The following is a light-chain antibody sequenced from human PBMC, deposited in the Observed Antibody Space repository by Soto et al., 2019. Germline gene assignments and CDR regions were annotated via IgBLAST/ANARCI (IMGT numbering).Light chain of an antibody. V-gene: IGLV2-14*01. CDR2: EVR. CDR3: SSYTTKITIV. Sequence: QSVLTQPASVSGSPGQSITISCIGSSSDIGGYEYVSWYQKHPGKAPKLLISEVRNRPSGVSDRFTGSKSGYTASLTISGLQPEDEAEYYCSSYTTKITIVFGGGTKVTVL. J-gene: IGLJ2*01. CDR1: SSDIGGYEY.